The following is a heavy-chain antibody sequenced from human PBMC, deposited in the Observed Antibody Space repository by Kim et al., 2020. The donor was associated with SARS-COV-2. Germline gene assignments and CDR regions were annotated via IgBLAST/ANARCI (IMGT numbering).Heavy chain of an antibody. Sequence: SVKVSCKASGGTFSSYAISWVRQAPGQGLEWMGGIIPILRTANYAQKFQGRVTITADESTSTAYMELSSLRYDDTAVYYCARDGTGTTHFQHWGQGTLVTVSS. D-gene: IGHD1-1*01. V-gene: IGHV1-69*13. CDR3: ARDGTGTTHFQH. J-gene: IGHJ1*01. CDR2: IIPILRTA. CDR1: GGTFSSYA.